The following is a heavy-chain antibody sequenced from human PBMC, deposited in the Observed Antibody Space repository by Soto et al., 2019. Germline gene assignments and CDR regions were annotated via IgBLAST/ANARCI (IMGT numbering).Heavy chain of an antibody. CDR1: GGSISSYY. J-gene: IGHJ4*02. CDR2: IYDSGST. Sequence: QVQLQESGPGLVKPSETLSLTCTVSGGSISSYYWSWIRQPPGKGLEWIGYIYDSGSTNYNPSLNSRVSVSVDTSKIQFFLKLSSVTAAYTSVYYWARGHSSVWYFDYWGRGTLVTVSS. V-gene: IGHV4-59*01. D-gene: IGHD6-25*01. CDR3: ARGHSSVWYFDY.